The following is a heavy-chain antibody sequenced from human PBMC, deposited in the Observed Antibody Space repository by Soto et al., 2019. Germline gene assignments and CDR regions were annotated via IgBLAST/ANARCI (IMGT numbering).Heavy chain of an antibody. V-gene: IGHV4-28*01. Sequence: SETLSLTCAVSGYSISSGNWWGWIRQPPGKGLEWIGYIYYSGTTYYNPSLKSRVTMSVDTSKNQFSLKLTSVTAVDTAVYYCARREIQGPIDYWGQGTLVTVSS. D-gene: IGHD1-26*01. CDR1: GYSISSGNW. J-gene: IGHJ4*02. CDR2: IYYSGTT. CDR3: ARREIQGPIDY.